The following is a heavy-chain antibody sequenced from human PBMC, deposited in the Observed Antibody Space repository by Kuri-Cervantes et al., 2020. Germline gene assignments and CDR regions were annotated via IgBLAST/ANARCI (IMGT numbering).Heavy chain of an antibody. D-gene: IGHD2-2*01. Sequence: SETLSLTCTVSGGSISSYYWSWIRQPPGKGLEWIGEINHSGSTNYNPSLKSRVTISVDTSKNQFSLKLSSVTAADTAVYYCARGTGVVVPTVNYDYYYYMDVWGKGTTVTVSS. J-gene: IGHJ6*03. CDR1: GGSISSYY. CDR3: ARGTGVVVPTVNYDYYYYMDV. CDR2: INHSGST. V-gene: IGHV4-34*01.